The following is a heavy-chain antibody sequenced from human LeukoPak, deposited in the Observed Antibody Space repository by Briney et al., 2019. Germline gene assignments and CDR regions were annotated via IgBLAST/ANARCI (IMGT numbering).Heavy chain of an antibody. V-gene: IGHV1-69*13. CDR1: GGTFSSYA. J-gene: IGHJ4*02. Sequence: ASVKVSCKASGGTFSSYAISWERQAPGQGLEWMGGIIPIFGTANYAQKFQGRVTITADESTSTAYMELSSLRSEDTAVYYCARGYGGAMLNYFDYWGQGTLVTVSS. D-gene: IGHD3-16*01. CDR2: IIPIFGTA. CDR3: ARGYGGAMLNYFDY.